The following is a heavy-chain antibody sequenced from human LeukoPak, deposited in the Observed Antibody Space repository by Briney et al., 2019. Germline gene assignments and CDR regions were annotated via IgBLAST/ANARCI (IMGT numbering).Heavy chain of an antibody. CDR1: GFTFGDYG. CDR3: TRGLVVHY. Sequence: GGSLRLSGTASGFTFGDYGMSWVRQAPGKGLEGVGLIRSKTYGGAIEYAASVKGRFTISRDDSKSIAYLQMNSLKTEDTAVYYCTRGLVVHYWGQGTQVTVSS. CDR2: IRSKTYGGAI. V-gene: IGHV3-49*04. J-gene: IGHJ4*02. D-gene: IGHD2-8*01.